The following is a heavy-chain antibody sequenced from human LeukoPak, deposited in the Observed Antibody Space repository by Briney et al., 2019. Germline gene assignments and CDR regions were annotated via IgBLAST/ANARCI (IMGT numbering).Heavy chain of an antibody. CDR2: IWYDGSNK. J-gene: IGHJ5*02. Sequence: PGRSLRLSCAASGFTFSSYGMHWVRQAPGKGLEWVAVIWYDGSNKYYADSVKGRFTISRDNSKNTLYLQMNSLRAEDTAEYYCARGGNSEGWFDPWGQGTLVTVSS. CDR3: ARGGNSEGWFDP. V-gene: IGHV3-33*01. CDR1: GFTFSSYG. D-gene: IGHD4-23*01.